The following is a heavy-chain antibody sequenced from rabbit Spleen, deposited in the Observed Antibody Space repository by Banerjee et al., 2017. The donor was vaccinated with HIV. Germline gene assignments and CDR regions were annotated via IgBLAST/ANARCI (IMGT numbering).Heavy chain of an antibody. V-gene: IGHV1S45*01. CDR2: IDVGSSDFT. D-gene: IGHD8-1*01. J-gene: IGHJ6*01. Sequence: QEQLVESGGGLVQPEGSLTLTCTASGVSFSFNNYMCWVRQAPGKGLEWIGCIDVGSSDFTYFAAWAKGRFTISKASSTSMTLQMTSLTAADTATYFCARDAATSFSSYGMDLWGPGTLVTVS. CDR1: GVSFSFNNY. CDR3: ARDAATSFSSYGMDL.